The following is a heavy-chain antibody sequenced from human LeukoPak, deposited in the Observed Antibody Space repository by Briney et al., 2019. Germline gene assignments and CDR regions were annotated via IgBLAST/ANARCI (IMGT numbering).Heavy chain of an antibody. V-gene: IGHV3-30*18. CDR3: AKDLRYYDSSALDY. CDR1: GFTFSSYG. CDR2: ISYDGSNK. J-gene: IGHJ4*02. D-gene: IGHD3-22*01. Sequence: GGSLRLSCAASGFTFSSYGMHWVRQAPGKGLEWVAVISYDGSNKYYADSVKGRFTISRDNSKNTPYLQMNSLRAEDTAVYYCAKDLRYYDSSALDYWGQGTLVTVSS.